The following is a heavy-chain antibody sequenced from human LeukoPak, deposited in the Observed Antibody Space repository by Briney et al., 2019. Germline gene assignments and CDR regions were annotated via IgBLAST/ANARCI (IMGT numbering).Heavy chain of an antibody. J-gene: IGHJ5*02. V-gene: IGHV3-7*01. CDR3: ARDSSGYFHWFDP. Sequence: GGSLRLSCAASGFTFSTYSMNWVRQAPGKGLEWVANIKQDGSEKYYVDSVKGRFTISRDNAKNSLYLQMNSLRAEDTAVYYCARDSSGYFHWFDPWGQGTLVTVSS. D-gene: IGHD3-22*01. CDR2: IKQDGSEK. CDR1: GFTFSTYS.